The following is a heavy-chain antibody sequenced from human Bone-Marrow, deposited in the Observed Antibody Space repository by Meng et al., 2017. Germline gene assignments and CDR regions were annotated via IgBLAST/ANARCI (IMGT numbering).Heavy chain of an antibody. Sequence: SETLSLTCTVSGGSISSYYWSWIRQPAGKGLEWIGRIYTSGSTNYNPSLKSRVTMSVDTSKNQFSLKLSSVTAADTAVYYCARGTVAKQWLVQTPHAFDIWGQGTMVTVSS. CDR2: IYTSGST. CDR3: ARGTVAKQWLVQTPHAFDI. V-gene: IGHV4-4*07. D-gene: IGHD6-19*01. J-gene: IGHJ3*02. CDR1: GGSISSYY.